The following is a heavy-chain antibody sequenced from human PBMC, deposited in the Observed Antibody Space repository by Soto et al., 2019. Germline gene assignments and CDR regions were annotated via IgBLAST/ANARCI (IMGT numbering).Heavy chain of an antibody. D-gene: IGHD6-25*01. CDR1: GFSVSNTY. Sequence: EVQLVESGGGLIQPGGSLRLSCAVSGFSVSNTYMSWVRQAPGKGLEWISVIYRGRATYYADSVKGRFTISRDDSRNTVYLQMNSLTTEDTAVYFCARDRSDSSRADSFDIWGQGTMDTVSS. J-gene: IGHJ3*02. V-gene: IGHV3-53*01. CDR3: ARDRSDSSRADSFDI. CDR2: IYRGRAT.